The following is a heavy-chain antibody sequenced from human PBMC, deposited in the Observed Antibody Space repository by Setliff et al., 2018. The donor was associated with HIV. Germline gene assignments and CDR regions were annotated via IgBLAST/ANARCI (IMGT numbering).Heavy chain of an antibody. V-gene: IGHV4-34*01. CDR2: INHSGST. CDR3: ARHFPSISLFFGDPGPFDR. CDR1: GGSFSDYY. D-gene: IGHD3-10*01. J-gene: IGHJ4*02. Sequence: SETLSLTCAVYGGSFSDYYWSWIRQPPGKGLEWIGEINHSGSTNYNPSLKRRVTISVDTSKNQFSLKLSSVTAADTAVYFCARHFPSISLFFGDPGPFDRWGQGALVTVS.